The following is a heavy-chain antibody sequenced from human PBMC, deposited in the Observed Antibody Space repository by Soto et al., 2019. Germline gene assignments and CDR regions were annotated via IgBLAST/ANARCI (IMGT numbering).Heavy chain of an antibody. V-gene: IGHV4-31*03. CDR3: AREGHSQMYNWFEP. CDR2: IYYSGST. Sequence: TSETLSLTCTVSGGSISSGGYYWSWIRQHPGKSLEWIGYIYYSGSTYYNPSLKSRVTISVDTSKNQFSLKLSSVTAADTAVYYWAREGHSQMYNWFEPWGQGTLGTVPS. J-gene: IGHJ5*01. CDR1: GGSISSGGYY.